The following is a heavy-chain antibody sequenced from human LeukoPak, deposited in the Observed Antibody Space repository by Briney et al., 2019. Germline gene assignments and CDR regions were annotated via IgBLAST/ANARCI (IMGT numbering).Heavy chain of an antibody. D-gene: IGHD6-13*01. CDR1: GGTFSSYA. V-gene: IGHV1-69*13. J-gene: IGHJ4*02. Sequence: SVKVSCKASGGTFSSYAISWVRQAPGQGLEWMGGIIPIFATANYAQKFQGRVTITADESTSTAYMELSSLRSEDTAVYYCAKHGAAAGTSRVGYFDYWGQGTLVTVSS. CDR2: IIPIFATA. CDR3: AKHGAAAGTSRVGYFDY.